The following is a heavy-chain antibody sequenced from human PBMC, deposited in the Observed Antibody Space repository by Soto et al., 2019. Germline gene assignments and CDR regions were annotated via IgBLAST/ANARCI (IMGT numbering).Heavy chain of an antibody. CDR3: ASLERLATLSYYFDF. CDR2: IYFRGNT. D-gene: IGHD1-1*01. V-gene: IGHV4-39*01. Sequence: QLQLQESGPGLVKPSETLSLTCSVSGDSINSDKYYWGWIRQPPGKGLAWIGSIYFRGNTYYHPALQTLVTISLVKSKSPFSLKLISVTAADSAVYFCASLERLATLSYYFDFWGQGALVTVSS. J-gene: IGHJ4*02. CDR1: GDSINSDKYY.